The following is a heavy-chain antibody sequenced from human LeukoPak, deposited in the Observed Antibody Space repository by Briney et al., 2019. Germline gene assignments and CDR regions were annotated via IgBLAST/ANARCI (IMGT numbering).Heavy chain of an antibody. CDR2: SNPNSGGT. D-gene: IGHD1-26*01. CDR3: ARPVPVNRRYSGSYFSFSPRLDY. Sequence: GASVKVSCKASGYTFTGYYMHWVRQAPGQGREWMGWSNPNSGGTNYAQKFQGRGTMTRDTSITTAYMELSRLRSADTAVYYCARPVPVNRRYSGSYFSFSPRLDYWGQGTLVTVSS. V-gene: IGHV1-2*02. CDR1: GYTFTGYY. J-gene: IGHJ4*02.